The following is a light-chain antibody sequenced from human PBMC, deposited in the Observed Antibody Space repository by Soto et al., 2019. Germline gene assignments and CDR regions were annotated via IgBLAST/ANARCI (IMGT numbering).Light chain of an antibody. CDR1: QSISSW. J-gene: IGKJ1*01. CDR2: KAS. CDR3: QQYNSYWT. V-gene: IGKV1-5*03. Sequence: DIQMTQSPSTLSASVGDRVTITCRASQSISSWLAWYQQKPGKAPKLLIYKASSLESGVPSRFSGSGSGTEFTLTISSLQPDDFGTYYCQQYNSYWTFGQGT.